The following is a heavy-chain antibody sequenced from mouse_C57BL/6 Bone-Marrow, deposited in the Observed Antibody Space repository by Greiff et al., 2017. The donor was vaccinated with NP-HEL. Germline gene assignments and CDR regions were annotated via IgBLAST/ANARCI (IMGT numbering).Heavy chain of an antibody. D-gene: IGHD4-1*01. CDR2: IRGGGST. CDR1: GFSFTCYG. CDR3: AKNWGGAWFAY. Sequence: QVQLKESGPCLVQPSQSLSIHCPLPGFSFTCYGLHWVRQPPGKGLEWLGVIRGGGSTAYNAAFISRLSISKDNSKSQVFFKMNSLQADDTAIYYCAKNWGGAWFAYWGQGSLVTVSA. J-gene: IGHJ3*01. V-gene: IGHV2-4*01.